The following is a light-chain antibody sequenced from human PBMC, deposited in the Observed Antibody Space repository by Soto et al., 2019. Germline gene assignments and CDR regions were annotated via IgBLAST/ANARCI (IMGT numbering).Light chain of an antibody. CDR1: QSVRSSF. Sequence: EIVLTQSPGTLSLSPGERATLSCRASQSVRSSFLAWYQQKPGQAPRLLIYAASSRATGIPDRFSGSGSGTDFTLTISRLEAEDFAVYYCQQYDSSPRTFGQGSKLEIK. V-gene: IGKV3-20*01. J-gene: IGKJ2*01. CDR2: AAS. CDR3: QQYDSSPRT.